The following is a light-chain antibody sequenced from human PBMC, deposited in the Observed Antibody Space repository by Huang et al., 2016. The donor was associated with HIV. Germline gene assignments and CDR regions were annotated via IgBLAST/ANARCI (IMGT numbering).Light chain of an antibody. J-gene: IGKJ4*01. V-gene: IGKV1-9*01. Sequence: IQLTQSPSSLSASVGDRVTITCRASQGISNSLVWYQQKPGRAPKHLIDAASTLQSGVTSRFSGSGSGTDFTLTISSLQPEDSATYYCQQFSSYSPLTFGGGTKVEIK. CDR3: QQFSSYSPLT. CDR1: QGISNS. CDR2: AAS.